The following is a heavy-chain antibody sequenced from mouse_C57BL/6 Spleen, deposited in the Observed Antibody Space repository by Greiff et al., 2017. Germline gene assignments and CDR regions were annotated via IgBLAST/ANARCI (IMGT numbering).Heavy chain of an antibody. CDR2: INPSTGGT. D-gene: IGHD2-1*01. J-gene: IGHJ3*01. Sequence: QVQLQQPGTELVKPGASVKLSCKASGYTFTSYWMHWVKQRPGQGLEWIGNINPSTGGTNYNEKFKSKATLTVDTSSSTAYMQLSSLTSEDSAVYYCERAGGNYEAWFAYWGQGTLVTVSA. CDR3: ERAGGNYEAWFAY. CDR1: GYTFTSYW. V-gene: IGHV1-53*01.